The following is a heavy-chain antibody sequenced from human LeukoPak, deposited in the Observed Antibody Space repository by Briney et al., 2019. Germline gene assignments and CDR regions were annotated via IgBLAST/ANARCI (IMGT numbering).Heavy chain of an antibody. Sequence: SETLSLTCTVSGGSISSYYWSWIRQPPGKGLEWIGYIYHSGSTYYNPSLKSRVTISVDRSKNQFSLKLSSVTAADTAVYYCARGTARHPFDYWGQGTLVTVSS. J-gene: IGHJ4*02. CDR1: GGSISSYY. CDR3: ARGTARHPFDY. V-gene: IGHV4-59*12. CDR2: IYHSGST. D-gene: IGHD6-6*01.